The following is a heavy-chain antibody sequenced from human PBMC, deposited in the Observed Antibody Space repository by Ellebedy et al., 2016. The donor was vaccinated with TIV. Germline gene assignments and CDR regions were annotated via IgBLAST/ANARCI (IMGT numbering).Heavy chain of an antibody. CDR2: INPSGGST. J-gene: IGHJ3*02. CDR3: ARGDYGDYDGAFDI. CDR1: GYTFTSYY. V-gene: IGHV1-46*01. Sequence: ASVKVSXXASGYTFTSYYMHWVRQAPGQGLEWMGIINPSGGSTSYAQKFQGRVTITRDTSASTAYMELSSLRSEDTAVYYCARGDYGDYDGAFDIWGQGTMVTVSS. D-gene: IGHD4-17*01.